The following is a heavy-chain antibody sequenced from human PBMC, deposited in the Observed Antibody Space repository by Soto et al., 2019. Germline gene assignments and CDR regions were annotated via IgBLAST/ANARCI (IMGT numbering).Heavy chain of an antibody. CDR1: GLTINTYS. CDR3: ARDLYYYASSGFNY. Sequence: EVQLEESGGGLVKPGGSLRLSCVASGLTINTYSMMWVRQAPGKGLEWVSSISSSSSYIYYADSVKGRCTISRDNAKNSLFLRMNSLRAEDTAVYYCARDLYYYASSGFNYWGQGTLVTVSS. D-gene: IGHD3-22*01. J-gene: IGHJ4*02. CDR2: ISSSSSYI. V-gene: IGHV3-21*01.